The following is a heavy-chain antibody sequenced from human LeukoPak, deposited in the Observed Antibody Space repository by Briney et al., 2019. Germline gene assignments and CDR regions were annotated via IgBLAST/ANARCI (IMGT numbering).Heavy chain of an antibody. D-gene: IGHD6-6*01. CDR2: IYHSGST. Sequence: SQTLSLTCAVSGGSISSGGYSWSWIRQPPGKGLEWIGYIYHSGSTNYNPSLQSRVTISVDTSKNQFSLNLNSVTAADTAVYYCARGGAARLHFQNWGQGTLVTVSS. J-gene: IGHJ1*01. CDR1: GGSISSGGYS. V-gene: IGHV4-30-2*01. CDR3: ARGGAARLHFQN.